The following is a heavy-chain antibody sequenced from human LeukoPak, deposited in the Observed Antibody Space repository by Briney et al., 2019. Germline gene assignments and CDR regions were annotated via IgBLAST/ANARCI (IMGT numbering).Heavy chain of an antibody. CDR1: GFIFSHYT. V-gene: IGHV3-21*06. D-gene: IGHD3-10*01. CDR2: ISSRSNYL. J-gene: IGHJ4*02. CDR3: ARLPGVVRGVVIRGQEDY. Sequence: GESPRLSCTASGFIFSHYTLNWVRQAPGKGLEWVSSISSRSNYLYYADSVKGRFSISRDNDKTSLFLEMNSLRAEDTAVYYCARLPGVVRGVVIRGQEDYWGQGTQVTVSS.